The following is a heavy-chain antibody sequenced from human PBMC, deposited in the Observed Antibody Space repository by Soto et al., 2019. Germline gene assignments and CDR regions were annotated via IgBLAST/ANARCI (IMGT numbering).Heavy chain of an antibody. CDR2: IYYSGST. V-gene: IGHV4-39*01. CDR3: ANTRLEAELVDY. J-gene: IGHJ4*02. CDR1: GGSISSSSYY. D-gene: IGHD1-26*01. Sequence: QLQLQESGPGLVKPSETLSLTCTVSGGSISSSSYYWGWIRQPPGKGLEWIGSIYYSGSTYYNPSLKSRVTTSVDTSKNQFSLKLSSVTAAYTAVYYCANTRLEAELVDYWGQGTLVTVSS.